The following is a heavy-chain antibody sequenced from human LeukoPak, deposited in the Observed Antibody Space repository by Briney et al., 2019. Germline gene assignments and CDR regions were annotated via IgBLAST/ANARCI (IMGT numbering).Heavy chain of an antibody. CDR3: ARNKYDILTGYLPFDY. V-gene: IGHV1-2*06. D-gene: IGHD3-9*01. CDR2: INPNSGGT. J-gene: IGHJ4*02. Sequence: ASVKVSCKASGYTFTGYYMHWVRQAPGQGLEWMGRINPNSGGTNYAQKFQGRVTMTGDTSISTAYMELSRLRSDDTAVYYCARNKYDILTGYLPFDYWGQGTLVTVSS. CDR1: GYTFTGYY.